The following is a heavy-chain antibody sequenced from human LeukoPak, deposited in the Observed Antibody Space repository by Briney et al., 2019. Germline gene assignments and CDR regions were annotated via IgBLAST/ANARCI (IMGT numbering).Heavy chain of an antibody. J-gene: IGHJ3*02. V-gene: IGHV3-48*01. D-gene: IGHD3-22*01. Sequence: GGSLRLSCAASGFTFSSYSMNWVRQAPGKGLEWVSYISSRSSTIYYADSVKGRFTISRDNAKNSLYLQMNSLRAEDTAVYYCARTYYYDSSGHGAFDIWGQGTMVTVSS. CDR1: GFTFSSYS. CDR3: ARTYYYDSSGHGAFDI. CDR2: ISSRSSTI.